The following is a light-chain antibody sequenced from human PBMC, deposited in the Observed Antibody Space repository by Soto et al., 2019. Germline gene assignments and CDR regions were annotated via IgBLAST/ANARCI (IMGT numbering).Light chain of an antibody. J-gene: IGKJ5*01. CDR2: DAS. V-gene: IGKV3-11*01. Sequence: EIVMTQSPATLSVSPGDRATLSCRASQSVFSSYLAWYQQKPGQAPRLLIYDASNRATGIPARFSGSGSGTDFTLTISSLEPEDFAVYYCQQRSNWGGVTFGQGTRLEIK. CDR1: QSVFSSY. CDR3: QQRSNWGGVT.